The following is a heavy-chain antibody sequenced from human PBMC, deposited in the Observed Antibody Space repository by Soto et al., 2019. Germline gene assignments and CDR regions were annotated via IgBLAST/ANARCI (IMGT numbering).Heavy chain of an antibody. V-gene: IGHV3-74*01. D-gene: IGHD6-6*01. J-gene: IGHJ4*02. CDR1: GFIFRDHW. Sequence: LRLSCVASGFIFRDHWMHWVRQAPGKGLVWISHINNDGSGTSYADSVKGRFTISRDNAENTIYLQMNSLTVEDTAVYYCTRDSSLSFDFWGQGALVTVSS. CDR2: INNDGSGT. CDR3: TRDSSLSFDF.